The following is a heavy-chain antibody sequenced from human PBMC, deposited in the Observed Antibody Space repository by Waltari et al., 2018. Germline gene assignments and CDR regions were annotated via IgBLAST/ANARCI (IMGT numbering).Heavy chain of an antibody. CDR1: GFTFSTHW. V-gene: IGHV3-7*01. J-gene: IGHJ4*02. CDR3: ARSRKSRPRYFDY. CDR2: IKQDGSVK. Sequence: EVQLVESGGGLVQPGGSLRLSCAASGFTFSTHWMSWVRQAPGKGLEWVANIKQDGSVKDYVDYVKGRFTISRDNAKNSVYLQMNSLGVEDTAVYYCARSRKSRPRYFDYWGQGTLVTVSS.